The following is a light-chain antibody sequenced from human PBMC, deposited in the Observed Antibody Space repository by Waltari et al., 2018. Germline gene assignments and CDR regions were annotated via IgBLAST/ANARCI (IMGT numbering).Light chain of an antibody. CDR2: ATS. J-gene: IGKJ1*01. CDR1: QGIRND. V-gene: IGKV1-6*01. CDR3: LQDYNYPWT. Sequence: AIQMTQSPSSLSASVGDSVTITCRASQGIRNDLGWYQQKPGKAPKLLIYATSSLQSGVPSRFSGSGSGTDFTLTISSLQPEDFATYYCLQDYNYPWTFGQGTKVEIK.